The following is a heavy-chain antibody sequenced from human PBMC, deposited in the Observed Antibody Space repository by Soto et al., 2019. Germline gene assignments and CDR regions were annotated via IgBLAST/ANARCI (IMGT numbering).Heavy chain of an antibody. CDR1: GLTFSTYV. CDR3: ASGLYYDFWSGLDN. CDR2: ISFDGSKK. J-gene: IGHJ4*02. Sequence: QVQLVESGGGVVRPGRSLRLSCAASGLTFSTYVFHWVRQAPGKGLEWVAVISFDGSKKSYGDSVKGRFTISRDNSKNTVELEMNILRLEDTAVYYCASGLYYDFWSGLDNWGQGTLVTVSS. D-gene: IGHD3-3*01. V-gene: IGHV3-30-3*01.